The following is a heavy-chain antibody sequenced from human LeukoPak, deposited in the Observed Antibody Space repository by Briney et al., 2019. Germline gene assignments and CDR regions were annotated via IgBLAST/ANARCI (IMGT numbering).Heavy chain of an antibody. CDR3: ARESKALLQWLCFDY. D-gene: IGHD6-19*01. CDR2: ISYDGSNK. V-gene: IGHV3-30-3*01. CDR1: GFTFSSYA. Sequence: GGSLRLSCAASGFTFSSYAMHWVRQAPGKGLEWVAVISYDGSNKYYADSVKGRFTISRDNSKNTLYLQMNSLRAEDTAVYYCARESKALLQWLCFDYWGQGTLVTVSS. J-gene: IGHJ4*02.